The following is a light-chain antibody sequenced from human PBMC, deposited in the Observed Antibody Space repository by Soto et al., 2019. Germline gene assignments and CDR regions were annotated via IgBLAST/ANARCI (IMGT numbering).Light chain of an antibody. CDR3: QQYGSSPMYT. CDR1: PSVSSSY. J-gene: IGKJ2*01. V-gene: IGKV3-20*01. CDR2: GAS. Sequence: EIGLTQSPGTLSLSPGERATLSCRASPSVSSSYLAWYQQKPGQAPRLLIYGASSRATGIPDRFSGSGSGTDFTLTISRLEPEDFAVDYCQQYGSSPMYTFGQGTKLEI.